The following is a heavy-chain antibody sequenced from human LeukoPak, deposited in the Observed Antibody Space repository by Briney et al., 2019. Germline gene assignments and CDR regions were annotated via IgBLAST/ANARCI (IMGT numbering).Heavy chain of an antibody. CDR2: INPNSGGT. V-gene: IGHV1-2*02. Sequence: GASVKVSCKTSGYTFTGYYMHWVRQAPGQGLEWMGWINPNSGGTNYAQKFQGRVTMTRDTSISTAYMELSRLRSDDTAVYYCARDSKRYGDYETHDNWFDPWGQGTLVTVSS. CDR1: GYTFTGYY. D-gene: IGHD4-17*01. CDR3: ARDSKRYGDYETHDNWFDP. J-gene: IGHJ5*02.